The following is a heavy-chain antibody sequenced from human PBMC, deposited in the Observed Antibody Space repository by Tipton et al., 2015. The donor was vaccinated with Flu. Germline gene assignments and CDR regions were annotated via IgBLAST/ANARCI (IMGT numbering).Heavy chain of an antibody. Sequence: LRLSCTVSGGSISSYYWSWIRQPAGKGLEWIGRIYTSGSTNYNPSLKSRVTMSVDTSKNRFSLKLSSVTAADTAVYYCARNDSSGYRNAFDIWGQGTMVTVSS. CDR3: ARNDSSGYRNAFDI. D-gene: IGHD3-22*01. J-gene: IGHJ3*02. CDR2: IYTSGST. V-gene: IGHV4-4*07. CDR1: GGSISSYY.